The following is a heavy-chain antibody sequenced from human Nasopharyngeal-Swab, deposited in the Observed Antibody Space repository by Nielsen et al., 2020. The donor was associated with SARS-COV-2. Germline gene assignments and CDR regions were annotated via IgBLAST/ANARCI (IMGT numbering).Heavy chain of an antibody. CDR3: ARDYGGWFDY. CDR1: GFTFSSYA. D-gene: IGHD4-23*01. V-gene: IGHV3-21*01. J-gene: IGHJ4*02. CDR2: ISGSTNYI. Sequence: GESLKISCAASGFTFSSYAMSWVRQAPGKGLEWVSSISGSTNYIYYANSVKGRFTISSDNAKNSLFLQINRLAAEETAVYYCARDYGGWFDYWGQGTLVTVSS.